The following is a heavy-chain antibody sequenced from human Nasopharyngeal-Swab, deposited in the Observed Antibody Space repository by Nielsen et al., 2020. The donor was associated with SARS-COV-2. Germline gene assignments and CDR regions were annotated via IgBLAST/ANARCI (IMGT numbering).Heavy chain of an antibody. D-gene: IGHD6-6*01. CDR3: ARDVPGIAARPINWFDP. CDR2: IYYSGST. V-gene: IGHV4-59*12. Sequence: AETLSLTCTVSGGSISSYYGSWIRQPPGKGLEGIGYIYYSGSTNYNPSLKSRVTISVDTSKNQFSLKLSSVTAADTAVYYCARDVPGIAARPINWFDPWGQGTLVTVSS. CDR1: GGSISSYY. J-gene: IGHJ5*02.